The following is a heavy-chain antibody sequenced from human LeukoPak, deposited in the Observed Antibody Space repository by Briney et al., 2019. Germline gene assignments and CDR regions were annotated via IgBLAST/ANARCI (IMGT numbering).Heavy chain of an antibody. CDR1: GYTFTSYY. CDR2: FDPEECET. D-gene: IGHD6-19*01. V-gene: IGHV1-24*01. CDR3: ATVSVGGPYHDYMDV. Sequence: ASVKVSCKASGYTFTSYYMHWVRQAPGQGLEGMGGFDPEECETIYAQKFQGRVTMTEDTHTDTTYMELSSLRSEDTAVYYCATVSVGGPYHDYMDVWGKGTTVTISS. J-gene: IGHJ6*03.